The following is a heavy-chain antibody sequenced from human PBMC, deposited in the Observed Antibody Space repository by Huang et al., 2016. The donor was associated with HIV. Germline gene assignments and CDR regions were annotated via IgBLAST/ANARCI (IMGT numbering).Heavy chain of an antibody. Sequence: EVQLVRSGAEVKKPGESLKISCKGSGYRFRSNWIGWVRQMPGKGLEWMGIISPGYSDTRYSPSCQGQVTISADKSINTAYLQWSSLKASDTAMYYCARLIGSPSFYYGLDVWGQGTTVTVSS. V-gene: IGHV5-51*01. J-gene: IGHJ6*02. CDR1: GYRFRSNW. D-gene: IGHD3-10*01. CDR2: ISPGYSDT. CDR3: ARLIGSPSFYYGLDV.